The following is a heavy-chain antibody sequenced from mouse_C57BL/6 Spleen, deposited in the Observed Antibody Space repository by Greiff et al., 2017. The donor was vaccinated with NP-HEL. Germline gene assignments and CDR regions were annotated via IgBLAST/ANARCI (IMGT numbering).Heavy chain of an antibody. CDR2: IYPGDGDT. CDR3: ARAGYDYGAMDY. CDR1: GYAFSSSW. Sequence: QVQLQQSGPELVKPGASVKISCKASGYAFSSSWMNWVKQRPGKGLEWIGRIYPGDGDTNYNGKFKGKATLTADKSSSTAYMQLSSLTSEDSAVYFCARAGYDYGAMDYWGQGTSVTVSS. J-gene: IGHJ4*01. D-gene: IGHD2-2*01. V-gene: IGHV1-82*01.